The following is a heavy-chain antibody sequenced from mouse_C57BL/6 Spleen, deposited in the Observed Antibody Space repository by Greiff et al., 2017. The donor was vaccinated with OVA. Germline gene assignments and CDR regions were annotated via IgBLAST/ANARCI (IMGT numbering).Heavy chain of an antibody. D-gene: IGHD3-2*02. CDR1: GYTFTDYE. Sequence: QVQLKESGAELVRPGASVTLSCKASGYTFTDYEMHWVKQTPVHGLEWIGAIDPETGGTAYNQKFKGKAILTADKSSSTAYMELRSLTSEDSAVYYCTRSGSGYGGWFAYWGQGTLVTVSA. CDR3: TRSGSGYGGWFAY. V-gene: IGHV1-15*01. CDR2: IDPETGGT. J-gene: IGHJ3*01.